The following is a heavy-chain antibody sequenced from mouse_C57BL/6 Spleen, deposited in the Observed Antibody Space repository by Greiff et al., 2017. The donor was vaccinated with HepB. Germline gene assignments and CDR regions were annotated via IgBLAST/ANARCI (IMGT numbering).Heavy chain of an antibody. J-gene: IGHJ2*01. Sequence: VQRVESGPELVKPGASVKLSCKASGYTFTSYDINWVKQRPGQGLEWIGWIYPRDGSTKYNEKFKGKATLTVDTSSSTAYMELHSLTSEDSAVYFCARDYDYDAFDYWGQGTTLTVSS. D-gene: IGHD2-4*01. CDR1: GYTFTSYD. CDR2: IYPRDGST. CDR3: ARDYDYDAFDY. V-gene: IGHV1-85*01.